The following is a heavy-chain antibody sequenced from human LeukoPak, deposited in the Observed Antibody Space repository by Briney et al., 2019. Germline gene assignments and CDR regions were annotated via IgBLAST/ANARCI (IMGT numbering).Heavy chain of an antibody. CDR2: IRYDGSNK. Sequence: PGGSLRLSCAASGFTFSSYGMHWVRQAPGKGLEWVAFIRYDGSNKYYADSVKGRFTISRDNSKNTLYLQMNSLRAGDTAVYYCAKDGGGYGDSFDYWGQGTLVTVSS. V-gene: IGHV3-30*02. CDR3: AKDGGGYGDSFDY. J-gene: IGHJ4*02. D-gene: IGHD5-12*01. CDR1: GFTFSSYG.